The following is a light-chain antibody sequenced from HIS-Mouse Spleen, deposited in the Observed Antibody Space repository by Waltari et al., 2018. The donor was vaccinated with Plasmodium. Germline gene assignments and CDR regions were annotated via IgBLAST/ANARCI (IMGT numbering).Light chain of an antibody. CDR2: DAS. CDR1: QSVSSY. J-gene: IGKJ3*01. Sequence: EIVLTQSPATLSLSPGERATLSCRTSQSVSSYLAWYQQKPGQAPRLLIYDASSRATGIPARFSGSGSGTDFTLTISSLEPEDFAVYYCQQHSNSPITFGPGTKLDIK. CDR3: QQHSNSPIT. V-gene: IGKV3-11*01.